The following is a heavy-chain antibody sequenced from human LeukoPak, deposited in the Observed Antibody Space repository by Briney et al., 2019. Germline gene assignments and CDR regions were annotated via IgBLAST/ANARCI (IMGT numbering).Heavy chain of an antibody. CDR2: TYYRSKWYN. J-gene: IGHJ4*02. CDR1: GDSVSSNSAT. D-gene: IGHD2-15*01. Sequence: QTLSLTCAISGDSVSSNSATWNWIRHSPSRGLEWLGRTYYRSKWYNDYAVSVKSRITINTDTSKNQFSLQLNSVTPEDKAVYYCARRSIAPSGAASSFDYWGQGTLVTVSS. CDR3: ARRSIAPSGAASSFDY. V-gene: IGHV6-1*01.